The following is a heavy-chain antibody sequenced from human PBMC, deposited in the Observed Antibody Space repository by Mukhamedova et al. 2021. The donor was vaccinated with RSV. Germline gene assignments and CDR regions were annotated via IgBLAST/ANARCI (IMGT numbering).Heavy chain of an antibody. CDR2: IYYSGST. D-gene: IGHD6-13*01. J-gene: IGHJ5*02. V-gene: IGHV4-39*01. Sequence: ISSGSYYWGWIRQSPGKGLEWIGNIYYSGSTYYNPSLKSRVTISVDTSKTQFSLKLNSVTAADTAVYYCARQEYSAAAPFDPWGQGTLVTVSS. CDR1: ISSGSYY. CDR3: ARQEYSAAAPFDP.